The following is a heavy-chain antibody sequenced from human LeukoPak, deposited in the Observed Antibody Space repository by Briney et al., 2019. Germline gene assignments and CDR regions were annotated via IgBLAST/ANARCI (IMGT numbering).Heavy chain of an antibody. CDR1: GGSFSGYY. J-gene: IGHJ4*02. D-gene: IGHD1-7*01. CDR2: INHSGST. V-gene: IGHV4-34*01. Sequence: SETLSLTCAVYGGSFSGYYWSWIRQPPGKGLEWIGEINHSGSTNYNPSLKSRVTISVDTSKNQFSLKLSSVTAADTAVYYCARGGLELTPYYFDYWGQGTLVTVSS. CDR3: ARGGLELTPYYFDY.